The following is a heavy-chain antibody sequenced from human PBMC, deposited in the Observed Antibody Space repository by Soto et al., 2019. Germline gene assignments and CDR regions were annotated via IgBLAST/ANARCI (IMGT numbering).Heavy chain of an antibody. CDR1: GGSISSGGYS. CDR3: ARAIDYDFWSGYYDY. CDR2: IYHSGST. V-gene: IGHV4-30-2*01. J-gene: IGHJ4*02. Sequence: LSLTCAVSGGSISSGGYSWSWIRQPPGKGLEWIGYIYHSGSTYYNPSLKSRVTISVDRSKNQFSLKLSSVIAADTAVYYCARAIDYDFWSGYYDYWGQGTLVTVSS. D-gene: IGHD3-3*01.